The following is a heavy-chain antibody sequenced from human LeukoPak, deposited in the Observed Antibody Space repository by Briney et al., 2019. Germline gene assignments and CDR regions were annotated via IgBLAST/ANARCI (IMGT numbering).Heavy chain of an antibody. D-gene: IGHD5-12*01. CDR1: GGSISSYY. CDR2: IYTSGST. CDR3: ARDLSLRLPHYYYYMDV. V-gene: IGHV4-4*07. J-gene: IGHJ6*03. Sequence: SETLSLTCTVSGGSISSYYWSWIRQPAGKGLEWIGRIYTSGSTNYNPSLKSRVTMSVDTSKKQFSLKLSSVTAADTAVYYCARDLSLRLPHYYYYMDVWGKGTTVTVSS.